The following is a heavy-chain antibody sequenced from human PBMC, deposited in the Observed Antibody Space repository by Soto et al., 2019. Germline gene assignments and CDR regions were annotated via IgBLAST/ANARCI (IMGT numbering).Heavy chain of an antibody. CDR2: ISAYNGNT. CDR3: ARDSSYYYGSGSYRYYYGMDV. Sequence: ASVKVSCKASGYTFTSYGISWVRQAPGQGLEWMGWISAYNGNTNYAQKLQGRVTMATDTSTSTAYMELRSLRSDDTAVYYCARDSSYYYGSGSYRYYYGMDVWGLGTTVTVSS. J-gene: IGHJ6*02. V-gene: IGHV1-18*01. CDR1: GYTFTSYG. D-gene: IGHD3-10*01.